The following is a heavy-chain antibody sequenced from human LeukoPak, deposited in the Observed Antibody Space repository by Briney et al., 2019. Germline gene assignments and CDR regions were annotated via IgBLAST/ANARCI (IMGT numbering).Heavy chain of an antibody. CDR3: ARDDAFDI. Sequence: ASVKVSCKASGGTFSNYAISWVRQAPGQGLEWMGRIIPILGIANYAQKFQGRVTITADKSTSTAYMELSSLRSEDTAVYYCARDDAFDIWGQGTMVTVSS. J-gene: IGHJ3*02. CDR1: GGTFSNYA. CDR2: IIPILGIA. V-gene: IGHV1-69*04.